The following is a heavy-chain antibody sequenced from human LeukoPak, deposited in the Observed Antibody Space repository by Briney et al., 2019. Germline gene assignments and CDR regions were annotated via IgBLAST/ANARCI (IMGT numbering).Heavy chain of an antibody. D-gene: IGHD6-13*01. CDR1: GGSFSGDY. V-gene: IGHV4-34*01. Sequence: SETLSLTCAVYGGSFSGDYWSWIRQPPGKGLEWIGEINHSGSTNYNPSPKSRVTISVDTSKNQFSLKLSSVTAADTAVYYCARASSSWLYYYMDVWGKGTTVTVSS. J-gene: IGHJ6*03. CDR3: ARASSSWLYYYMDV. CDR2: INHSGST.